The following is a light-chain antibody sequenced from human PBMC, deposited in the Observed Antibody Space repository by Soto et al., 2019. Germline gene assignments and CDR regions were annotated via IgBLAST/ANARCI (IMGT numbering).Light chain of an antibody. J-gene: IGLJ1*01. Sequence: QSALTQPASVSGSPGQSITISCAGTSSDIGGYNYVSWYQQHPGKAPKVMIYEVSNRPSGLSNRFSGSKSGNTASLTISGLQAEDQADYYCSSYTSSITLYVFGSGTKLTVL. CDR2: EVS. CDR3: SSYTSSITLYV. V-gene: IGLV2-14*01. CDR1: SSDIGGYNY.